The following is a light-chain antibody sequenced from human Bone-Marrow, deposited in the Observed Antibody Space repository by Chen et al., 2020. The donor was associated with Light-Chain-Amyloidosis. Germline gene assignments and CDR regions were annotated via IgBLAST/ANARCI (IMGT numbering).Light chain of an antibody. CDR2: NNS. J-gene: IGLJ3*02. CDR3: ATWEDSMNGPV. Sequence: QSVLTQSPSVSGTPGQRVTISCSGSSSNIGHNSVNWYVQLPGTAPNLLISNNSQRPSGVPDRFSGYKSGASASLAISGRRSEDEAHYYCATWEDSMNGPVFGGGTHLTVL. V-gene: IGLV1-44*01. CDR1: SSNIGHNS.